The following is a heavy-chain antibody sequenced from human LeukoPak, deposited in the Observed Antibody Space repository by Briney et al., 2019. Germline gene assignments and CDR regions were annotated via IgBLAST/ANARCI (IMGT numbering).Heavy chain of an antibody. CDR3: ARDRLYCSGGSCYGVTYYYYGMDV. CDR1: GFTFSSYA. J-gene: IGHJ6*02. D-gene: IGHD2-15*01. V-gene: IGHV3-30-3*01. CDR2: ISYDGSNK. Sequence: GRSLRLSCAASGFTFSSYAMYWVRQAPGKGLEWVAVISYDGSNKYYADSVKGRFTISRDNSKNTLYLQMNSLRAEDTAVYYCARDRLYCSGGSCYGVTYYYYGMDVWGQGTTVTVSS.